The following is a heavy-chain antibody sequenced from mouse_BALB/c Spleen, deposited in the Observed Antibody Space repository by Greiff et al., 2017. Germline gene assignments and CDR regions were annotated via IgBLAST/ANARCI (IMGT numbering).Heavy chain of an antibody. V-gene: IGHV14-3*02. D-gene: IGHD3-1*01. CDR3: AREGYSWYFDV. CDR2: IDPANGNT. J-gene: IGHJ1*01. CDR1: GFNIKDTY. Sequence: EVKLVESGAELVKPGASVKLSCTASGFNIKDTYMHWVKQRPEQGLEWIGRIDPANGNTKYDPKFQGTATITADTSSNTAYLQLSSLTSEDTAVYYCAREGYSWYFDVWGAGTTVTVAS.